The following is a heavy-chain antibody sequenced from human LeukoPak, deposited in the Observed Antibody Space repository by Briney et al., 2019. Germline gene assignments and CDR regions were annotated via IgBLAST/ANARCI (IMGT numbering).Heavy chain of an antibody. D-gene: IGHD2-15*01. J-gene: IGHJ6*02. CDR1: GYTLTSYA. CDR2: INAGNGNT. V-gene: IGHV1-3*01. CDR3: ARGLKLGYCSGGSCYPPPYYYYYGMDV. Sequence: ASVKVSCKASGYTLTSYAMHWVRQAPGQRLEWMGWINAGNGNTKYSQKFQGRVTITRDTSASTAYMELSSLRSEDTAVYYCARGLKLGYCSGGSCYPPPYYYYYGMDVWGQGTTVTVSS.